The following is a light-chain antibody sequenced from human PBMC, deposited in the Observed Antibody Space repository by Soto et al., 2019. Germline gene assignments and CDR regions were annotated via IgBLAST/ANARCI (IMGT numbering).Light chain of an antibody. CDR3: QQLDRYPFT. CDR1: RSISGY. V-gene: IGKV1-9*01. CDR2: SAS. J-gene: IGKJ4*01. Sequence: DIQLTQSPSFLSASVGDRVTMTCRASRSISGYLAWYQQKPGKVPRLLIYSASSLQSGVPSRFSGSGSGTEFTLTISSLQPEDFASYYCQQLDRYPFTFGGGTKVEI.